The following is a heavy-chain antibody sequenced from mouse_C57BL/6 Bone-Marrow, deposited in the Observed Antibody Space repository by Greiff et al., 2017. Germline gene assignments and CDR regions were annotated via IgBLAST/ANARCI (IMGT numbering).Heavy chain of an antibody. CDR1: GYSITSGYY. D-gene: IGHD4-1*01. Sequence: EVQLVESGPGLVKPSQSLSLTCSVTGYSITSGYYWNWIRQFPGNKLEWMGYISYDGSNNYNPSLENRISITRDTSKNQFFLKLNSVTTEDTATYYCARAGLGPAWFAYWGQGTLVTVSA. CDR3: ARAGLGPAWFAY. CDR2: ISYDGSN. V-gene: IGHV3-6*01. J-gene: IGHJ3*01.